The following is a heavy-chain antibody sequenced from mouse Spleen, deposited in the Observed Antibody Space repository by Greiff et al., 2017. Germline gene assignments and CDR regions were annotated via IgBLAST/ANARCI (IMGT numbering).Heavy chain of an antibody. D-gene: IGHD1-1*01. CDR2: IRNKANGYTT. J-gene: IGHJ2*01. Sequence: EVMLVESGGGLVQPGGSLSLSCAASGFTFTDYYMSWVRQPPGKALEWLGFIRNKANGYTTEYSASVKGRFTISRDNSQSILYLQMNALRAEDSATYYCARSITTVVATGDYFDYWGQGTTLTVSS. CDR1: GFTFTDYY. V-gene: IGHV7-3*01. CDR3: ARSITTVVATGDYFDY.